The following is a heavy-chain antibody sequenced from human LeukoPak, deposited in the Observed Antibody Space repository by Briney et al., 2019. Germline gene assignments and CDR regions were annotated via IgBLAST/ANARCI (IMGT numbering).Heavy chain of an antibody. CDR1: GFTFSSYW. CDR3: ARDEGITMIVVVPDAFDI. D-gene: IGHD3-22*01. V-gene: IGHV3-74*01. Sequence: GGSLRLSCAASGFTFSSYWMHWVRQAPGKGLVWVSRINSDGSSTSYADSVKGRFTISRDNAKNTLYLQMNSLRAEDTAVYYCARDEGITMIVVVPDAFDIWGQGTMVTVSS. CDR2: INSDGSST. J-gene: IGHJ3*02.